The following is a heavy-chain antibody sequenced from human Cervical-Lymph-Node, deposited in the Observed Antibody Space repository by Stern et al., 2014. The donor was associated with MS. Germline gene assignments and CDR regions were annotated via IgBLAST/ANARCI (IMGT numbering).Heavy chain of an antibody. CDR2: NHHTGVT. J-gene: IGHJ6*02. D-gene: IGHD1-14*01. CDR1: GGSLTSGNYY. Sequence: QVQLGQSGPGLVKPSQTLTLTCTVSGGSLTSGNYYWTWIRQPPGKGLEWIGRNHHTGVTYYSPSLNSRVSKSVDTSKNRFSLQLTSVTAEGTAVYFCARKEASEYYYGTDVWGQGTTVIVTS. V-gene: IGHV4-30-4*01. CDR3: ARKEASEYYYGTDV.